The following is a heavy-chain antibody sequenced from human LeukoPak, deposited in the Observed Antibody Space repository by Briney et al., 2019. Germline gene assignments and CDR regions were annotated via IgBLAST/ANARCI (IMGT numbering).Heavy chain of an antibody. D-gene: IGHD1-1*01. J-gene: IGHJ6*03. V-gene: IGHV3-13*01. Sequence: GGSLRLAWAAAGFTFSRFDMHWVRQPAGQGLGWVSNTGTTSVTQYPGSVEGRFTLSRHNAPRSLYIHMNSLTDGDTAVYYCVRGPTRVQYYYMEVWGKGTTVTVSS. CDR1: GFTFSRFD. CDR3: VRGPTRVQYYYMEV. CDR2: TGTTSVT.